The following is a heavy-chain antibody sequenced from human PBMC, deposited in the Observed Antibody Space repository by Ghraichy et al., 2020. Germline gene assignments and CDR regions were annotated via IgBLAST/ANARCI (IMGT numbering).Heavy chain of an antibody. D-gene: IGHD3-9*01. CDR3: ARDLSYDILPGYYSYFDY. CDR2: ISSSSSYI. Sequence: GGSLRLSCAASGFTFSSYSMNWVRQAPGKGLEWVSSISSSSSYIYYADSVKGRFTISRDNAKNSLYLQMKSLRSEDPAVYYCARDLSYDILPGYYSYFDYWGQGTLVTVSS. J-gene: IGHJ4*02. V-gene: IGHV3-21*01. CDR1: GFTFSSYS.